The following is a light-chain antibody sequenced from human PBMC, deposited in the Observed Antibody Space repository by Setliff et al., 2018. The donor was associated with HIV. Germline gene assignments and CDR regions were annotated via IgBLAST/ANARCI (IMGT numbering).Light chain of an antibody. Sequence: QSVLTQPASVSGSPGQSITVSCTDIDPYNSVSWYQQLPGKAPKLILYEVSVRPSGISHRFAGSKSDNTASLTISGLDAEDEGSYYCSSYTSSGAPSYVFGTGTKVTVL. CDR2: EVS. V-gene: IGLV2-14*01. J-gene: IGLJ1*01. CDR1: IDPYNS. CDR3: SSYTSSGAPSYV.